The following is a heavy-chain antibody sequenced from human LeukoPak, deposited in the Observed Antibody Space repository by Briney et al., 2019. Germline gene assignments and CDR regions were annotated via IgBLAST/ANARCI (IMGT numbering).Heavy chain of an antibody. CDR3: ARVWKPAQGYFDH. V-gene: IGHV3-53*04. CDR1: GFTVSSNY. D-gene: IGHD2-2*01. Sequence: GGSLRLSCAASGFTVSSNYMSWVRQAPGKGLEWVSVIYSGGSTYYADSVKGRFTISRHNSKNTLYLQMNSLRAEDTAVYYYARVWKPAQGYFDHWGQGTLVTVSS. J-gene: IGHJ4*02. CDR2: IYSGGST.